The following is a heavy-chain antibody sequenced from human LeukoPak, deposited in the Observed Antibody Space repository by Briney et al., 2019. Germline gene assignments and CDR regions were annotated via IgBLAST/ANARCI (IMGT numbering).Heavy chain of an antibody. CDR3: ARRPAIYTAMVSYYFDY. J-gene: IGHJ4*02. D-gene: IGHD5-18*01. Sequence: SETLSLTCTVSGGSISSYYWNWIRQPAGKGLEWIGIIYYSGSAYQNPSLKSRVTISVDTSKNQFSLKLSSVTAADTAVYYCARRPAIYTAMVSYYFDYWGQGTLVTVSS. CDR2: IYYSGSA. V-gene: IGHV4-59*05. CDR1: GGSISSYY.